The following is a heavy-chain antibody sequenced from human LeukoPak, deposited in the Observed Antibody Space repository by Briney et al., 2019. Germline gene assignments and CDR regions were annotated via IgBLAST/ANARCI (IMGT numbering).Heavy chain of an antibody. CDR1: GFTFSDFW. CDR2: INGDGSDP. D-gene: IGHD2-21*02. J-gene: IGHJ5*02. CDR3: ARDQLSYCDGDCP. Sequence: GSLRLSCAASGFTFSDFWMHWVRQAPGKGPEWVSHINGDGSDPGYADSVKGRFTISRDNRKNTVYLQMDSLRDEDTAVYYCARDQLSYCDGDCPWGQGTLVTVSS. V-gene: IGHV3-74*01.